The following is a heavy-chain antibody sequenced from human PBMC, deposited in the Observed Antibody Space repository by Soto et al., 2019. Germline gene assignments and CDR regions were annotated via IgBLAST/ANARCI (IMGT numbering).Heavy chain of an antibody. CDR2: IYYSGST. V-gene: IGHV4-39*01. Sequence: SETLSLTCTVSAASFSKYYWGWIRQPPGKGLEWIGSIYYSGSTYYRPSLKSRVTIYVDTSKNQFSLKLSSVTAADTAVYYCARQVPAAIRLGWFDPWGQGTLVTVSS. CDR3: ARQVPAAIRLGWFDP. J-gene: IGHJ5*02. D-gene: IGHD2-2*02. CDR1: AASFSKYY.